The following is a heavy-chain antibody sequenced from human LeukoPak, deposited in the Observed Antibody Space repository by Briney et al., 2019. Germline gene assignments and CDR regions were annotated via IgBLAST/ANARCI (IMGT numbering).Heavy chain of an antibody. CDR2: MMYSGNT. Sequence: SETLFLTCTVSGDSVSSGSYYWGWIRQPPGKGLEWIGNMMYSGNTYHNPSLKSRVFMSVDRSKNQFSLELNSVTAADTAVYYCARLPLLDHSGYYSIWGQGTLVTVSS. CDR3: ARLPLLDHSGYYSI. D-gene: IGHD3-22*01. CDR1: GDSVSSGSYY. V-gene: IGHV4-39*01. J-gene: IGHJ4*02.